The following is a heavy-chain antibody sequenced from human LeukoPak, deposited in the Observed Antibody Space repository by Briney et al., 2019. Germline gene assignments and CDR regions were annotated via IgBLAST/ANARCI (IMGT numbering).Heavy chain of an antibody. CDR3: AKDGYPLGYCSSTSCPYYFNY. V-gene: IGHV3-48*03. J-gene: IGHJ4*02. Sequence: GGSLRLSCAASGFTFSSYEMNWVRQAPGKGLEWVSYITSSGSAIYYADSVKGRFTISRDNAKNSLYLQMNSLRAEDTAVYYCAKDGYPLGYCSSTSCPYYFNYWGQGTLVTVSS. D-gene: IGHD2-2*01. CDR2: ITSSGSAI. CDR1: GFTFSSYE.